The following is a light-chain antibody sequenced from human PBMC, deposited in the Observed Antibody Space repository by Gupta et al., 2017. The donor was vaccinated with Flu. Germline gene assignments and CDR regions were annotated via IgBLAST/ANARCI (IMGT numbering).Light chain of an antibody. CDR2: DVS. J-gene: IGLJ3*02. Sequence: QSALPQPRSVSGSPGQSVTISCTGTSSDAGGYNSVSWYQQHPGKAPKLMIYDVSKRPSGVPDRFSGSKSGNTASLTISWLQAEDEADYYCCSYAGSYTLKVFGGGTKLTVL. V-gene: IGLV2-11*01. CDR3: CSYAGSYTLKV. CDR1: SSDAGGYNS.